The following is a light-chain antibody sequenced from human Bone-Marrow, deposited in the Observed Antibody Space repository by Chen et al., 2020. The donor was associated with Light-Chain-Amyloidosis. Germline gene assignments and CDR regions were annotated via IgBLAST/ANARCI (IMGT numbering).Light chain of an antibody. V-gene: IGKV3-11*01. CDR2: DAS. CDR3: QQRGSWPHT. Sequence: EIVMTQSPATLSVSPGERATLSCRASQSVSSNLAWYQQKPGQAPRLLIYDASNRATGIPARFSGSGSGTDFTLTISSLEPEDFAVYYCQQRGSWPHTFGQGTKLEIK. CDR1: QSVSSN. J-gene: IGKJ2*01.